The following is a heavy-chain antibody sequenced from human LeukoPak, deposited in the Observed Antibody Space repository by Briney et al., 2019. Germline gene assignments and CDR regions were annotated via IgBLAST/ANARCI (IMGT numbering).Heavy chain of an antibody. J-gene: IGHJ4*02. V-gene: IGHV3-9*03. Sequence: VRSLRLSCAASGFTFDDYATHWVRQAPGKGLEWFSGISWNSGSIGYADSVKGRFTISRDNAKNSLYLQMNSLRAEDMALYYCAKAHSSSWWGSDYWGQGTLVTVSS. CDR3: AKAHSSSWWGSDY. CDR1: GFTFDDYA. D-gene: IGHD6-13*01. CDR2: ISWNSGSI.